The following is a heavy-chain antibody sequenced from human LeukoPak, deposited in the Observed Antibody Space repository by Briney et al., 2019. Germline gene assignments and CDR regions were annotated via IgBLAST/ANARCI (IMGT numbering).Heavy chain of an antibody. Sequence: PSETLSLTCTVSGGSISSGRYYWSWIRQTAGKGLEWIGRVSTSGSTNYNPSLKSRVTISLDTSKNQFSLKLTSVTAADTALYYCARGYDNVWGSYRYMNPFDYWGQGTLVTVSS. CDR2: VSTSGST. CDR3: ARGYDNVWGSYRYMNPFDY. CDR1: GGSISSGRYY. J-gene: IGHJ4*02. V-gene: IGHV4-61*02. D-gene: IGHD3-16*02.